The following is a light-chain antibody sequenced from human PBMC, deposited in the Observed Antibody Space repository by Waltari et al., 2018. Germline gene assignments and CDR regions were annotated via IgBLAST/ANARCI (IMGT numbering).Light chain of an antibody. CDR2: GNN. CDR1: RSNIGAGHD. CDR3: QSFDIRLSGGVV. Sequence: QSVLTQPPSMSGAPGQRVPISCTGSRSNIGAGHDVHWYQVFPGTAPKLLIYGNNNRPSGVPDRFSGSKSDTSASLAIGGLQAEDEADYYCQSFDIRLSGGVVFGGGTKVTVL. V-gene: IGLV1-40*01. J-gene: IGLJ3*02.